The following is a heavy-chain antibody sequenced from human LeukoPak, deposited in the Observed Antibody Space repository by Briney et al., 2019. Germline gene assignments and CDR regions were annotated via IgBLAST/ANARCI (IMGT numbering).Heavy chain of an antibody. CDR1: GYTFTSYG. Sequence: ASVKVSCKASGYTFTSYGISWVRQAPGQGLEWMGWISAYNGNTNYAQKLKGRVTMTTDTSTSTAYMELRSLRSDDTAVYYCAGECCDYDYVWGSYRPPDYWGQGTLVTVSS. J-gene: IGHJ4*02. D-gene: IGHD3-16*02. V-gene: IGHV1-18*01. CDR3: AGECCDYDYVWGSYRPPDY. CDR2: ISAYNGNT.